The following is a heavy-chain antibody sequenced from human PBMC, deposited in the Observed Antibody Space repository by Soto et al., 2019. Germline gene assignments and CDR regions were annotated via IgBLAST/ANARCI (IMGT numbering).Heavy chain of an antibody. V-gene: IGHV3-48*03. CDR1: GFTFSSYE. CDR3: AREYCSSTSCYYGMDV. J-gene: IGHJ6*02. CDR2: ISSSGSTI. Sequence: GGSLRLSCAASGFTFSSYEMNWVRQAPGKGLEWVSYISSSGSTIYYADSVKGRFTISRDNAKNSLYLQMNSLRAEDTAVYYCAREYCSSTSCYYGMDVWGQGTTVTVS. D-gene: IGHD2-2*01.